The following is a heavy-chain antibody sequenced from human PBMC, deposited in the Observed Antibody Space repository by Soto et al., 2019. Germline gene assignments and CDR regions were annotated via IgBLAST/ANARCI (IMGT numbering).Heavy chain of an antibody. CDR1: GGSFSAFY. V-gene: IGHV4-34*01. D-gene: IGHD3-22*01. J-gene: IGHJ4*02. CDR3: ARGSVDTVVSSGLYEH. CDR2: ITHSGGT. Sequence: SETLSLTCAVYGGSFSAFYWSWIRQPPGKGLAWIGEITHSGGTSYNPSLKSRFTISVDTSKSQFSLQLTSVPGAERAVYCCARGSVDTVVSSGLYEHWAQGAQVTVSS.